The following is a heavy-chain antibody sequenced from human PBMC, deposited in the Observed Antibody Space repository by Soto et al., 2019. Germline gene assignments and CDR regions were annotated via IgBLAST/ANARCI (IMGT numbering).Heavy chain of an antibody. Sequence: ASVKVSCKASGYTFTDYYMYWVRQAPGQGLEWMGWINPNSGGTNYAQKFQGRVTMTRDTSISTAYMELNRLRSDDTAVYYCARDQSPSSGWPGMDVWGQGTTVTASS. D-gene: IGHD6-19*01. V-gene: IGHV1-2*02. CDR2: INPNSGGT. J-gene: IGHJ6*02. CDR3: ARDQSPSSGWPGMDV. CDR1: GYTFTDYY.